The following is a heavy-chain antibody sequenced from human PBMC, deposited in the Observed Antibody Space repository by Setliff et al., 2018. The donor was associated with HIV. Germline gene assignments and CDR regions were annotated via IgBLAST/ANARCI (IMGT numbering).Heavy chain of an antibody. CDR3: ARGEAAAGTSYYYYYMDV. CDR1: GGSISSHY. J-gene: IGHJ6*03. Sequence: PSETLSLTCTVSGGSISSHYWSWIRQPPGKGLEWIGYIYYGGSTNYNPSLKSRVTISVDTSKNQFSLKLSSVTAADTAVYYCARGEAAAGTSYYYYYMDVWGKGTTVTVSS. V-gene: IGHV4-59*11. CDR2: IYYGGST. D-gene: IGHD6-13*01.